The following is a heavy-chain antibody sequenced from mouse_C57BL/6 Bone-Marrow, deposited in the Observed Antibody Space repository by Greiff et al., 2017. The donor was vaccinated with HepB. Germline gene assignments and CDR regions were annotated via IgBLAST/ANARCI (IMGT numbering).Heavy chain of an antibody. Sequence: EVQLVESGGGLVQPGGSLKLSCAASGFTFSDYYMYWVRQTPEKRLEWVAYISNGGGSTYYPDTVKGRFTISRDNAKNTLYLQISRLKSEDTAMYYCARQEKESVSGSSYERGAMDYWGQGTSVTVSS. V-gene: IGHV5-12*01. CDR2: ISNGGGST. CDR1: GFTFSDYY. D-gene: IGHD1-1*01. CDR3: ARQEKESVSGSSYERGAMDY. J-gene: IGHJ4*01.